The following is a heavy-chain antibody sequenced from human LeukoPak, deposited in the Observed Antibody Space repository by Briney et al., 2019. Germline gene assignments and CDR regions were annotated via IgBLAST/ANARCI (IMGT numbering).Heavy chain of an antibody. CDR1: GFTFSSYE. CDR2: ISSSGSTI. V-gene: IGHV3-48*03. D-gene: IGHD3-10*01. J-gene: IGHJ4*02. Sequence: PGGSVRLSCAASGFTFSSYEMNWVRQAPGKGLEWVSYISSSGSTIYYADSVKGRFTISRDNAKNSLYLQMNSLRAEDTAVYYCARGFRRYYGSGSHFDYWGQGTLVTVSS. CDR3: ARGFRRYYGSGSHFDY.